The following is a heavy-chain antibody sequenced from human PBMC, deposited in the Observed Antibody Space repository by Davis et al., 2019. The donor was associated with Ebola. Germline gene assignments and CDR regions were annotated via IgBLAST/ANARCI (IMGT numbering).Heavy chain of an antibody. D-gene: IGHD2-15*01. V-gene: IGHV3-53*05. CDR3: AKGLDIVVVVAATPGG. J-gene: IGHJ4*02. CDR1: GFTVSSNY. Sequence: GGSLRLSCAASGFTVSSNYMSWVRQAPGKGLEWVSVIYSGGSTYYADSVKGRFTISRDNSKNTLYLQMNSLRAEDTAVYYCAKGLDIVVVVAATPGGWGQGTLVTVSS. CDR2: IYSGGST.